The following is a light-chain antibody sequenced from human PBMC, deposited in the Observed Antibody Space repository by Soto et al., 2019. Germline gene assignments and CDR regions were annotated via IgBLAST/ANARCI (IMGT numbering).Light chain of an antibody. CDR2: EVS. J-gene: IGLJ1*01. Sequence: QSVLPQPPSASGSPGQSVTISCTGTSSDVGGYNYVSWYQQHPGKAPKLMIYEVSKRPSGVPDRFSGSKSGNTASLTVSGLQAEDEADYYCSSYAGSNNFVFGTGTKGTVL. CDR3: SSYAGSNNFV. CDR1: SSDVGGYNY. V-gene: IGLV2-8*01.